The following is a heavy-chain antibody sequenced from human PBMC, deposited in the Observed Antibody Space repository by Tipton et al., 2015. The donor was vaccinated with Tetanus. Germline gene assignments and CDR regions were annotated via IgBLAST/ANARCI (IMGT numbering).Heavy chain of an antibody. CDR1: GYTFTSYG. V-gene: IGHV1-18*01. D-gene: IGHD3-22*01. CDR3: ARLGNYYDSSGYYYPDDAFDI. Sequence: QLVQSGAGVKKPGASVKVSCKASGYTFTSYGISWVRQAPGQGLEWMGWISAYNGNTNYAQKLQGRVTMTPDTSTSTAYMELRSLRSDDTAVYYCARLGNYYDSSGYYYPDDAFDIWGQGTMVTVSS. CDR2: ISAYNGNT. J-gene: IGHJ3*02.